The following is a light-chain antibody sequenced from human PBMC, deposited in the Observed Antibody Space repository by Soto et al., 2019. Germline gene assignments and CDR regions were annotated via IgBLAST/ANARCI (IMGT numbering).Light chain of an antibody. CDR1: QSISSY. Sequence: DIQMTQCPSSLSASLGDRVTITCRASQSISSYLNWYQQKPGKAPKLLIYAASSLQSGAPSRFSGSGSGTEFTLTISSMQPDDFATYYCQQYMSYSFGQGTKVDIK. V-gene: IGKV1-39*01. J-gene: IGKJ1*01. CDR2: AAS. CDR3: QQYMSYS.